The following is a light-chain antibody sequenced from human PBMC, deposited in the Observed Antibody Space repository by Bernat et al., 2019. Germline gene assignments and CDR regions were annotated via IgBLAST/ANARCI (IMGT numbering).Light chain of an antibody. CDR3: QQYANSPPAHT. Sequence: EIVLTQSPGTLSLSPGERATLSCRASQSVSSSFLAWYQQKPGQAPRLLIYGASSRATGIPDRFSGSGSGPDFTLTISGLEPEDFAVYYCQQYANSPPAHTFGQGTTLEIK. J-gene: IGKJ2*01. V-gene: IGKV3-20*01. CDR1: QSVSSSF. CDR2: GAS.